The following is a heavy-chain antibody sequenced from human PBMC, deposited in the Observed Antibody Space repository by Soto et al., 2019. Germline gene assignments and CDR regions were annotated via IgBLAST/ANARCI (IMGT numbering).Heavy chain of an antibody. CDR2: ISGTGGST. D-gene: IGHD1-1*01. CDR1: GFTFSSYA. CDR3: AKDRSSSGTTVRFDP. J-gene: IGHJ5*02. V-gene: IGHV3-23*01. Sequence: GGSLRLSCAATGFTFSSYAMSWVRQAPGKGLEWVSSISGTGGSTYYADSVKGRFTISRDNSKNTLFLQMNSLRAEDTAVYYCAKDRSSSGTTVRFDPWGLGTLVNVSS.